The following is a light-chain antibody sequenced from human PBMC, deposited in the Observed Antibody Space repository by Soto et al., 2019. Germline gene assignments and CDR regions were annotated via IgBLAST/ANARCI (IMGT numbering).Light chain of an antibody. J-gene: IGLJ1*01. CDR3: SSYTTSSTYV. CDR2: EVS. V-gene: IGLV2-14*01. Sequence: QSALTQAASVSGSPGQSLTISCTGTSSDIGAYNYVSWYQQHPGKVPKLMIYEVSNRPSGVSNRFSGSKSGNTASLTISGLQAEDEADYYCSSYTTSSTYVFGTGTKLTVL. CDR1: SSDIGAYNY.